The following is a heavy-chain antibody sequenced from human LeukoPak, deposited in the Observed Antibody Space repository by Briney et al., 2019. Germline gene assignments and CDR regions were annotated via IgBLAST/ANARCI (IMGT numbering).Heavy chain of an antibody. J-gene: IGHJ4*02. V-gene: IGHV3-30-3*01. D-gene: IGHD3-10*01. CDR2: TSSDLNVK. CDR1: GFTFRNYV. Sequence: GGSLGLSCAASGFTFRNYVIHWVRQAPGKGLEWVAVTSSDLNVKLYADSVKGRFTISRDNSRSTLYLQMNSLRPEGTAIYYCAREGYYGSGSPPSLYFDYWGQGTLVTVSS. CDR3: AREGYYGSGSPPSLYFDY.